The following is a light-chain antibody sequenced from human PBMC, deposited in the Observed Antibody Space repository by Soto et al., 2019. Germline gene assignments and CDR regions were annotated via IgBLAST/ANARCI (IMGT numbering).Light chain of an antibody. J-gene: IGKJ5*01. CDR3: QQYGSSLAIT. CDR2: DAS. V-gene: IGKV3-20*01. CDR1: QNVSSY. Sequence: EIVLTQSPATLSLSPGERATRCCRASQNVSSYLAWFQQKPGQAPRLLIYDASSRATGIPARFSGSGSGTDFTLTISRLEPEDFAVYYCQQYGSSLAITFGQGTRLEIK.